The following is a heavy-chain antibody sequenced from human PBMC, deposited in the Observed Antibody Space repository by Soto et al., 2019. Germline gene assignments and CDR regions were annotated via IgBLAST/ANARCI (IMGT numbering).Heavy chain of an antibody. D-gene: IGHD5-18*01. CDR1: GGTFSSYT. J-gene: IGHJ4*02. CDR2: IIPILGIA. V-gene: IGHV1-69*02. Sequence: QVQLVQSGAEVKKPGSSVKVSCKASGGTFSSYTISWVRQAPGQGREWMGRIIPILGIANYAQKFQGRVTITADKSTSTAYMELSSLRSEDTAVSYCATQRDTAMGGVWGQGTLVTVSS. CDR3: ATQRDTAMGGV.